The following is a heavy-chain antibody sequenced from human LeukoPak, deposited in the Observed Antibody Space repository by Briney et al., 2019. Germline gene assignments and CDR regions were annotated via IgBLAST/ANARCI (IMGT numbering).Heavy chain of an antibody. CDR1: GFTFSSYE. V-gene: IGHV3-48*03. Sequence: GGSLRLSCAASGFTFSSYEMNWVRQAPGKGLEWVSYISSSGSTIYYADSVKGRFTISRDNAKNSLYLQMNSLRAEDTAVYYCARDRGIQLWLRNWFDPWGQGTLVTVSS. J-gene: IGHJ5*02. CDR3: ARDRGIQLWLRNWFDP. CDR2: ISSSGSTI. D-gene: IGHD5-18*01.